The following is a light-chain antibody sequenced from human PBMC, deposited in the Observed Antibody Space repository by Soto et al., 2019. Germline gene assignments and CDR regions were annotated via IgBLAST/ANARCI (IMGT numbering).Light chain of an antibody. Sequence: EIVLTQSPGTLSLSPGERATLSCRASQSVSSSYLAWYQQKPGQAPRLLIYGASSRATGLPDRFSGSGSGTDFTLTISSLEREDFAVYYCQQYGSTLVLGQGTKV. CDR3: QQYGSTLV. V-gene: IGKV3-20*01. CDR1: QSVSSSY. J-gene: IGKJ1*01. CDR2: GAS.